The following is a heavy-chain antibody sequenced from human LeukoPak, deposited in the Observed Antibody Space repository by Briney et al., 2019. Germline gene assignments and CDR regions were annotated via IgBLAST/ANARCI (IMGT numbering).Heavy chain of an antibody. CDR3: ARGRGDTAMASDVYYFDY. J-gene: IGHJ4*02. CDR1: GYTFTSYY. CDR2: INPSGGST. D-gene: IGHD5-18*01. Sequence: ASVKVSCKASGYTFTSYYMHWVRQAPGQGLEWMGIINPSGGSTSYAQKFQGRVTMTRDMSTSTVYMELSSLRSEDTAVYYCARGRGDTAMASDVYYFDYWGQGTLVTVSS. V-gene: IGHV1-46*01.